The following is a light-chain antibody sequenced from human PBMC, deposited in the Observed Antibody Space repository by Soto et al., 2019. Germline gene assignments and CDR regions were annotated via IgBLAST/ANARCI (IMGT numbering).Light chain of an antibody. CDR1: SSDIGSNNY. Sequence: QSALTQPASVSGSPGQSITISCTGTSSDIGSNNYVSWFQQRPGKAPTLIIYEVSNRPLGVSNHFSGSKSGNTAYLTISGLLLEDEAEYYCSSYTTTTRLFGGGTKLTVL. V-gene: IGLV2-14*01. CDR2: EVS. J-gene: IGLJ3*02. CDR3: SSYTTTTRL.